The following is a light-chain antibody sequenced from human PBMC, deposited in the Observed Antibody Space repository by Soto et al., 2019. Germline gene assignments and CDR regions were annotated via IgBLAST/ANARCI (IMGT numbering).Light chain of an antibody. J-gene: IGKJ1*01. CDR2: GTS. V-gene: IGKV3-15*01. Sequence: EIVMTQFPATLSMSPGESATLSCRASQNISTNLAWYQQKPGQSPRLLMYGTSTGATGIPARFSGSGSGTKFTLTINSLQSEDFAVYYCQQYFNWMWTFGQGTKVEI. CDR3: QQYFNWMWT. CDR1: QNISTN.